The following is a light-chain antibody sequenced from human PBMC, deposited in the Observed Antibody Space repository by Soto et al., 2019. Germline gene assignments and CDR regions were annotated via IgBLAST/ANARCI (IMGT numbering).Light chain of an antibody. CDR2: GND. V-gene: IGLV1-40*01. CDR1: SSNIGPSFD. J-gene: IGLJ2*01. Sequence: QSVLTQPPSVSGAPGQRVTISCIGSSSNIGPSFDVHWYQQLPGTTPKLLIYGNDNRPSGVPDRFSGSKSGTSASLAITGLQAEDEADYYCQSYDSSLSAVVFGGGTKLTVL. CDR3: QSYDSSLSAVV.